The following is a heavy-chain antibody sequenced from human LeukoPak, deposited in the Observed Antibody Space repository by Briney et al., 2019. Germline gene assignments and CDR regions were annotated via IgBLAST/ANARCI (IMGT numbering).Heavy chain of an antibody. V-gene: IGHV3-30-3*01. J-gene: IGHJ3*02. CDR1: GFTFSSYA. D-gene: IGHD6-6*01. CDR2: ISHDGSNK. CDR3: ARPRREEQLAGRWGAFDI. Sequence: PGRSLRLSCAASGFTFSSYAMHWVRQAPGKGLEWVAVISHDGSNKYYADSVKGRFTISRDNSKNTLYLQMNSLRAEDTAVYYCARPRREEQLAGRWGAFDIWGQGTMVTVSS.